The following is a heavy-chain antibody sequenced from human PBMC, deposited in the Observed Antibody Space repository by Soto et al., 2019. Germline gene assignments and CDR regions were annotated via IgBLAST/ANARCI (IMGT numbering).Heavy chain of an antibody. Sequence: GGSLRLSCAASGFTFSSYGMHWVRQAPGKGLEWVAVISYDGSNKYYADSVKGRFTTSRDNSKNTLYLQMNSLRAEDTAVYYCAKDSWEDSSGWYSSHRSPSDYWGQGTLVTVSS. CDR3: AKDSWEDSSGWYSSHRSPSDY. V-gene: IGHV3-30*18. J-gene: IGHJ4*02. D-gene: IGHD6-19*01. CDR2: ISYDGSNK. CDR1: GFTFSSYG.